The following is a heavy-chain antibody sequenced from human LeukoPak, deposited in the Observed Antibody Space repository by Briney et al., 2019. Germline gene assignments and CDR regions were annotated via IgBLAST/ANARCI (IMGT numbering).Heavy chain of an antibody. CDR3: ATSQTRVGAADS. J-gene: IGHJ4*02. CDR2: IYYSGST. Sequence: PSQTLSLTCTVSGGSISSGGYYWSWIRQHPGKGLEWIGHIYYSGSTYYNPSLKSRVTISVDTSKNQFSLKLSSVTAADTAVYYCATSQTRVGAADSWGQGTLVTVSS. CDR1: GGSISSGGYY. D-gene: IGHD1-26*01. V-gene: IGHV4-31*03.